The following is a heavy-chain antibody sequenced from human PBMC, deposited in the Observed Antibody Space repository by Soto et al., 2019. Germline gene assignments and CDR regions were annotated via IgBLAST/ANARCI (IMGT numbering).Heavy chain of an antibody. Sequence: SVKVSCKASGGTFSSYRINWVRQAPGQGLEWVGGIVPIYRTADYAQKFQGRVTITADESTSTAYMELSSLRSEDTAVYYCVGCSGGSCYFDYWGQGTLVTV. CDR2: IVPIYRTA. D-gene: IGHD2-15*01. CDR1: GGTFSSYR. J-gene: IGHJ4*02. V-gene: IGHV1-69*13. CDR3: VGCSGGSCYFDY.